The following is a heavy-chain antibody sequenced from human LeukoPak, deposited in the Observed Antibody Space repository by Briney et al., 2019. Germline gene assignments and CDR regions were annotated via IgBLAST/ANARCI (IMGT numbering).Heavy chain of an antibody. Sequence: SVKVSCKASGGTFSSYAISWVRQAPGQGLEWMGRIIPILGIANYAQKFQGRVTITADKSTSTAYMELSSLRSEDTAVYYCARQVEMATTHLDYWGQGTLVTVSS. V-gene: IGHV1-69*04. CDR3: ARQVEMATTHLDY. J-gene: IGHJ4*02. D-gene: IGHD5-24*01. CDR2: IIPILGIA. CDR1: GGTFSSYA.